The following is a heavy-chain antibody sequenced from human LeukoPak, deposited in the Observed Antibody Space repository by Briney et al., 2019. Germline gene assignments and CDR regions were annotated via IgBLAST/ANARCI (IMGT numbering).Heavy chain of an antibody. CDR1: GFTFSSYS. D-gene: IGHD2-2*01. Sequence: GGSLRLSCAASGFTFSSYSMNWVRQAPGKGLEWVSHISSSSTIYYADSVKGRFTISRDNAKNSLYLQMNSLRAEDTAVYYCARVVVVPAAIFSDYWGQGTLVTVSS. V-gene: IGHV3-48*01. J-gene: IGHJ4*02. CDR3: ARVVVVPAAIFSDY. CDR2: ISSSSTI.